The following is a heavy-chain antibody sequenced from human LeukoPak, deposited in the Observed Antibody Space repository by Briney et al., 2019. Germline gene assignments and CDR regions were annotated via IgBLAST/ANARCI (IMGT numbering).Heavy chain of an antibody. CDR1: GGSFSGYY. CDR2: INHSGST. V-gene: IGHV4-34*01. D-gene: IGHD4-11*01. J-gene: IGHJ5*02. Sequence: PSETLSLTCAVYGGSFSGYYWSWIRQPPGKGLEWIGEINHSGSTNYNPSLKSRVTISVDTSKNQFSLKLSSVTALDTAVYYCARTKYRNYDQCWFDPWGQGTLVTVSS. CDR3: ARTKYRNYDQCWFDP.